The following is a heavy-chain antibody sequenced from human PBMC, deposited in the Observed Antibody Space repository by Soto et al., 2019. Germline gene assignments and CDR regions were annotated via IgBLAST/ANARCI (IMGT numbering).Heavy chain of an antibody. CDR2: MNPNSGNT. Sequence: ASVKVSCKASGYTYTSYDINWVRQATGQGLEWMGWMNPNSGNTGYAQKFQGRVTMTRNTSISTAYMELSSLRSEDTAVYYCARGRGGDPNYHYYYMDAWGKGTTVTVSS. V-gene: IGHV1-8*01. D-gene: IGHD4-17*01. CDR3: ARGRGGDPNYHYYYMDA. CDR1: GYTYTSYD. J-gene: IGHJ6*03.